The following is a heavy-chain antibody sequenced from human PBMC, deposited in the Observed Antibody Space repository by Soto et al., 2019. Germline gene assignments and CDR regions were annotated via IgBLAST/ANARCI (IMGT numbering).Heavy chain of an antibody. CDR1: GYTFTSYG. J-gene: IGHJ4*02. CDR3: ARDSSPYGDYVGFDY. V-gene: IGHV1-18*01. CDR2: ISAYNGNT. Sequence: QVQLVQSGAEVKKPGASVKVSCKASGYTFTSYGISWVRQAPGQGIEWMGWISAYNGNTNYAQKLQGRVTMTTDTSTSTAYMELRSLRSDDTAVYYCARDSSPYGDYVGFDYWGQGTLVTVSS. D-gene: IGHD4-17*01.